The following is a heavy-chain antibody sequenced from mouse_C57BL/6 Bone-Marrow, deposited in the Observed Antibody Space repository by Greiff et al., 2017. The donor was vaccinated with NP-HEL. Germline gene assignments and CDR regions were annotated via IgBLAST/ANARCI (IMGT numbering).Heavy chain of an antibody. D-gene: IGHD2-4*01. Sequence: EVKLVESGGDLVKPGGSLKLSCAASGFTFSSYGMSWVRQSPGKRLEWVATISPGGSYTYYPDKLKGRFTITRDNAKNTRYLQMSSLKSEDTAMYYCASPYDYDVAWFAYWGQGTLVTVSA. CDR3: ASPYDYDVAWFAY. CDR2: ISPGGSYT. V-gene: IGHV5-6*01. CDR1: GFTFSSYG. J-gene: IGHJ3*01.